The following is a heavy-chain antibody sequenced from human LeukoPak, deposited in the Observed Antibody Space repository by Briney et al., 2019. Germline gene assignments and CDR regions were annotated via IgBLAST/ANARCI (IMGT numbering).Heavy chain of an antibody. CDR3: ARDLPTVDTAMVIRFDP. CDR1: GYSISSGYY. J-gene: IGHJ5*02. D-gene: IGHD5-18*01. V-gene: IGHV4-38-2*02. CDR2: IYHSGST. Sequence: SETLSLTCAVSGYSISSGYYWGWIRQPPGKGLEWIGRIYHSGSTYYNPSLKSRVTISVDTSKNQFSLKLSSVTAADTAVYYCARDLPTVDTAMVIRFDPWGQGTLVTVSS.